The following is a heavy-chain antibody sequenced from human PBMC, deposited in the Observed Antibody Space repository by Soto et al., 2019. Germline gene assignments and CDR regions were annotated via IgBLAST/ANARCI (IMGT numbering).Heavy chain of an antibody. J-gene: IGHJ4*02. CDR2: ITDSGYTA. V-gene: IGHV3-23*01. D-gene: IGHD6-19*01. CDR3: AKNGQWLATPPEA. CDR1: GFFFGTFV. Sequence: EMQLLESGGASVQPGGSLRLSCAASGFFFGTFVMTWFRQAPGGGLEWVASITDSGYTASYAETVEGRFTVSRDNSKNKLHLQMNDLRAEDTATYYCAKNGQWLATPPEAWGQGTLVTVSS.